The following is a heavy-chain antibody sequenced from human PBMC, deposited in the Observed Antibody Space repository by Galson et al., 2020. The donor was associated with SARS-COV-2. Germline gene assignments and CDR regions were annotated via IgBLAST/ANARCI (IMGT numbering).Heavy chain of an antibody. CDR2: IRSKAYGGTT. J-gene: IGHJ4*01. V-gene: IGHV3-49*03. Sequence: GGSLRLSCTASGFTFGDYAMSWFRQAPGKGLEWVGFIRSKAYGGTTEYAASVKGRFTISRDDSKSIAYLQMNSLKTEDTAVYYCTRKDFWSGYYADYWGHGTLVTVSS. CDR1: GFTFGDYA. D-gene: IGHD3-3*01. CDR3: TRKDFWSGYYADY.